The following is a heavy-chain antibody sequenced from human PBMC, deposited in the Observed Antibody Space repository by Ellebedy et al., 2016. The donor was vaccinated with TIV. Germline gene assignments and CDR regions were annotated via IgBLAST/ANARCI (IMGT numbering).Heavy chain of an antibody. Sequence: ASVKVSCXASGYTFTSYGISWVRQAPGQGLEWMGWISAYNGNTNYAQKLQGRVTMTTDTSTSTAYMELRSLRSDDTAVYYCARSGAMESADAFDIWGQGTMVTVSS. CDR3: ARSGAMESADAFDI. CDR1: GYTFTSYG. J-gene: IGHJ3*02. V-gene: IGHV1-18*04. CDR2: ISAYNGNT. D-gene: IGHD5-18*01.